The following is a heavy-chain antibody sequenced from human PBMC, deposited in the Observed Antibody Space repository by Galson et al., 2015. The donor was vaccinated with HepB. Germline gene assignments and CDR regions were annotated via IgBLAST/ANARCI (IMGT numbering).Heavy chain of an antibody. V-gene: IGHV1-69*04. CDR1: GGTFSSYA. J-gene: IGHJ4*02. CDR2: IIPILGIA. CDR3: ARRVTAVGAPSYYFDY. Sequence: SVKVSCKASGGTFSSYAISWVRQAPGQGLEWMGRIIPILGIANYAQKFQGRVTITADKSTSTAYLQWSSLKASDTAMYYCARRVTAVGAPSYYFDYWGQGTLVTVSS. D-gene: IGHD1-26*01.